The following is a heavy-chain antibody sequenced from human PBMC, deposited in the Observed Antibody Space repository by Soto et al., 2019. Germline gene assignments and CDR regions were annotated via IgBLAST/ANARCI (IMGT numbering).Heavy chain of an antibody. J-gene: IGHJ6*02. CDR3: GRGYTGYDWSPYNYYGMDV. D-gene: IGHD5-12*01. Sequence: SETLSLTCAVSGGSINSGGYSGNWIRQPPGQGLEWIGYIYDTGNTYYNPSLKSRVTISLNRSNNQFSLRLTSVTAADTAVYFCGRGYTGYDWSPYNYYGMDVWGQGTSVAVSS. CDR2: IYDTGNT. CDR1: GGSINSGGYS. V-gene: IGHV4-30-2*01.